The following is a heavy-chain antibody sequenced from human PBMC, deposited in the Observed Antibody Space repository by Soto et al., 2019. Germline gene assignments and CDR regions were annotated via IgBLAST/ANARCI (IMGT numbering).Heavy chain of an antibody. J-gene: IGHJ6*02. CDR1: GGFINNSAYY. D-gene: IGHD6-13*01. CDR2: GYYGGRT. CDR3: ARHGAYSTSVYYYYYGMDV. V-gene: IGHV4-39*01. Sequence: WETLSLTCTVSGGFINNSAYYWGWIRQPPGKGLDWIASGYYGGRTYYNPSLKSRVTFSLDTSKSRFSLELSSVTAADTAVYYCARHGAYSTSVYYYYYGMDVWGQGTTVTVSS.